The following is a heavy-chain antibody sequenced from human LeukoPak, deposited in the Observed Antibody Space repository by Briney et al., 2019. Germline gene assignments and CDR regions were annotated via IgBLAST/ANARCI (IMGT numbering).Heavy chain of an antibody. Sequence: KPGGSLRLSCAASGFTFSSYSMNWVRQAPGKGLEWVSSISSSSSYIYYADSVKGRFTISRDNAKNSLYLQMNSLRAEDTAMYYCAREGAYYGSGSYSYWGQGTLVTVSS. CDR3: AREGAYYGSGSYSY. V-gene: IGHV3-21*01. CDR2: ISSSSSYI. J-gene: IGHJ4*02. D-gene: IGHD3-10*01. CDR1: GFTFSSYS.